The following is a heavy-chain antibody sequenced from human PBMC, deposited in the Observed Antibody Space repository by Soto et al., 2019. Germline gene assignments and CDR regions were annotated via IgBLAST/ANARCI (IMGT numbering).Heavy chain of an antibody. D-gene: IGHD2-2*01. Sequence: PSETLSLTCTVSGGSISSSSYYWGWIRQPPGKGLEWIGSIYYSGSTYYNPSLKSRVTISVDTSKDQFSLKLSSVTAADTAVYYCARGYKGDIVVVPAAVYYYYMDVWGKGTTVTV. J-gene: IGHJ6*03. CDR3: ARGYKGDIVVVPAAVYYYYMDV. V-gene: IGHV4-39*01. CDR2: IYYSGST. CDR1: GGSISSSSYY.